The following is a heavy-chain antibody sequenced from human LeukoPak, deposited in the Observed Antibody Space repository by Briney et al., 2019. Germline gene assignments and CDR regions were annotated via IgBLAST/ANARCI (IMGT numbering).Heavy chain of an antibody. J-gene: IGHJ4*02. CDR2: ISGSGGST. CDR1: GFTFSSYA. CDR3: ANGYSYGIAFDY. D-gene: IGHD5-18*01. V-gene: IGHV3-23*01. Sequence: GGSLRLSCAASGFTFSSYAMSWVRQAPGKGLEWVSAISGSGGSTYYADSVKGRFTISRDNAKNSLYLQMNSLRAEDTAVYYCANGYSYGIAFDYWGQGTLVTVSS.